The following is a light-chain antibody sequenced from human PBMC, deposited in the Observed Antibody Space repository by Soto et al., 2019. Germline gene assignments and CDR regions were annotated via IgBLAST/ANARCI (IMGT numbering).Light chain of an antibody. V-gene: IGKV3-15*01. Sequence: ETMMRQSPATLSGSSWEWATLSCRASQSVRINLAWYQQRPGQAPRLLIYAASTRATGIPARFSGSGSGTEFTLTIDSLQSEDFAVYYCQQYNKWPRTFGQGTKVDI. CDR2: AAS. J-gene: IGKJ1*01. CDR1: QSVRIN. CDR3: QQYNKWPRT.